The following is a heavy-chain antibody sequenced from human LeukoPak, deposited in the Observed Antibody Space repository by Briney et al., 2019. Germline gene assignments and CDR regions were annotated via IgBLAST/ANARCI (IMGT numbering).Heavy chain of an antibody. CDR3: ARALVTMVRGVIITPWFDP. CDR2: IYHSGST. CDR1: GGSISSGGYS. D-gene: IGHD3-10*01. V-gene: IGHV4-30-2*01. Sequence: PSETLSLICAVSGGSISSGGYSWSWIRQPPGKGLEWIGYIYHSGSTYYNPSLKSRVTISVDRSKNQFSLKLSSVTAADTAVYYCARALVTMVRGVIITPWFDPWGQGTLVTVSS. J-gene: IGHJ5*02.